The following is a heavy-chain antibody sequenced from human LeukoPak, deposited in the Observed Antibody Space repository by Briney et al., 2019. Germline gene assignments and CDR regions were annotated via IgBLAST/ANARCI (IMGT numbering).Heavy chain of an antibody. CDR1: GYTFTGYY. Sequence: ASVKVSCKASGYTFTGYYMHWVRQAPGQGLEGMGWINPKSGGTNYAQKFQGRVTMTRDTSISTAYMELSRLRSDDTAVYYCARGSGDGYNYHSEVPDDAFDIWGQGTMVTVSS. J-gene: IGHJ3*02. V-gene: IGHV1-2*02. CDR2: INPKSGGT. CDR3: ARGSGDGYNYHSEVPDDAFDI. D-gene: IGHD5-24*01.